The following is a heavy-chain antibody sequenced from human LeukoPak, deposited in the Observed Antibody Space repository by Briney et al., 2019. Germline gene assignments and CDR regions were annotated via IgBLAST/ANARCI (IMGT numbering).Heavy chain of an antibody. Sequence: AGGSLRLSCAASGFTFSSYGMHWVRQAPGKGLEWVAVISYDGSNKYYADSVKGRFTISRDNSKNTLYLQMNSLRAEDTAVYYCAKDLEYYFDYWGQGTLVTVSS. V-gene: IGHV3-30*18. CDR2: ISYDGSNK. CDR1: GFTFSSYG. D-gene: IGHD3-3*01. CDR3: AKDLEYYFDY. J-gene: IGHJ4*02.